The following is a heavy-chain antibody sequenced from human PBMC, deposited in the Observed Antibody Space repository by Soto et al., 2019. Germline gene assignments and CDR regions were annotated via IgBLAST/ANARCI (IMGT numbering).Heavy chain of an antibody. V-gene: IGHV1-18*01. D-gene: IGHD2-15*01. CDR1: GYTFTSYG. CDR2: ISAYNGNT. CDR3: AIDRGRGLGYCSGGSCPIDY. Sequence: QVQLVQSGAEVKKPGASVKVSCKASGYTFTSYGTSWVRQAPGQGREWMGWISAYNGNTNYAQKLQGRITMTTDTSTSTEYMELRSLRSDDTAVYYCAIDRGRGLGYCSGGSCPIDYWGQGTLVTVSS. J-gene: IGHJ4*02.